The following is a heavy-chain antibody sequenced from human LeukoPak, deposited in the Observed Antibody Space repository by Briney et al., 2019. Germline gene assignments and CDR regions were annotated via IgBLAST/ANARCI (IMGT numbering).Heavy chain of an antibody. CDR1: GYTLTELS. Sequence: GASVKVSCKVSGYTLTELSMHWVRQAPGKGLEWMGGIIPIFGTANYAQKFQGRVTITADESTSTAYMELSSLRSEDTAVYYCARESEDWFDPWGQGTLVTVSS. CDR2: IIPIFGTA. CDR3: ARESEDWFDP. V-gene: IGHV1-69*13. J-gene: IGHJ5*02.